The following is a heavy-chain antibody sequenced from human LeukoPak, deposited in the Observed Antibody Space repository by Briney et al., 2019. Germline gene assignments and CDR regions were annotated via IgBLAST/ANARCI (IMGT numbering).Heavy chain of an antibody. CDR1: GFTFSSYS. CDR3: ARARLPYDFWSGYSFYFDY. D-gene: IGHD3-3*01. Sequence: GGSLRLSCAASGFTFSSYSMNWVRQAPGKGLEWVSAISGSGGSTYYADSVKGRFTISRDNAKNTLYLQMNSLRAEDTAVYYCARARLPYDFWSGYSFYFDYWGQGTLVTVSS. V-gene: IGHV3-21*01. J-gene: IGHJ4*02. CDR2: ISGSGGST.